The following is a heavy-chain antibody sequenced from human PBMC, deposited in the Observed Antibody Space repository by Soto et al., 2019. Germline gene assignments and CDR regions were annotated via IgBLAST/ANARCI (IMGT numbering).Heavy chain of an antibody. J-gene: IGHJ5*02. D-gene: IGHD6-13*01. CDR1: GFTFSSYG. V-gene: IGHV3-30*18. CDR3: AKGVAAGRVSSGVGRFDP. CDR2: ISYDGSNK. Sequence: QVQLVESGGGVVQPGRSLRLSCAASGFTFSSYGMHWVRQAPGKGLEWVAVISYDGSNKYYADSVKGRFTISRDNSKNTLYLQMNSLRAEDTAVYYCAKGVAAGRVSSGVGRFDPRGQGTLVTVSS.